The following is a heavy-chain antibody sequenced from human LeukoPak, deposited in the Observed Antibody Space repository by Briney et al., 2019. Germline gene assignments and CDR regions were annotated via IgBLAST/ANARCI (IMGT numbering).Heavy chain of an antibody. J-gene: IGHJ4*02. CDR1: GGTFSSYA. Sequence: SVKVSCKASGGTFSSYAISWVRQAPGQGLEWMGGIIPIFGTANYAQKFQGRVTMTRNTSISTAYMELSSLRSEDTAVYYCARGSAVLYDYWGQGTLVTVSS. CDR2: IIPIFGTA. CDR3: ARGSAVLYDY. V-gene: IGHV1-69*05. D-gene: IGHD6-19*01.